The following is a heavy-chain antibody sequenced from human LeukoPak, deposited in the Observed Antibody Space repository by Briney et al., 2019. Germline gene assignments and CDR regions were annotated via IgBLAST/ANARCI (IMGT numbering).Heavy chain of an antibody. CDR3: AREGIRAGDTLLYYYMDV. Sequence: SGGSLRLSCAASEFSVNDFYMSWIRQSPGKGLEWISDSSSHGTNVYYADSVKGRFTISRDNAKNSLELQMNSLRAEDTAVYYCAREGIRAGDTLLYYYMDVWGKGTTVTVSS. CDR1: EFSVNDFY. J-gene: IGHJ6*03. CDR2: SSSHGTNV. D-gene: IGHD6-13*01. V-gene: IGHV3-11*04.